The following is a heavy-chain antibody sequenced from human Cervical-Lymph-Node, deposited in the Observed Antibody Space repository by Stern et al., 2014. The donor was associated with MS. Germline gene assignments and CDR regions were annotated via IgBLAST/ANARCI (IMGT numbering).Heavy chain of an antibody. Sequence: EVQLVESGGGLVQPGGSLRLSCAASGFPFNSYAMTWVRQAPGKGLEWVSGIDGSGGRTYYADSVKGRFTISRDNSKNTLYLQLHSLRAEDTAIYYCAKDTSLIRYIDWSFDHWGQGALVTVPS. D-gene: IGHD3-9*01. CDR3: AKDTSLIRYIDWSFDH. CDR2: IDGSGGRT. CDR1: GFPFNSYA. J-gene: IGHJ4*02. V-gene: IGHV3-23*04.